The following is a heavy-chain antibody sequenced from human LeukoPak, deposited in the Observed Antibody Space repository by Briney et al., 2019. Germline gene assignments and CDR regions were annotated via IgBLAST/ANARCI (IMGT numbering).Heavy chain of an antibody. CDR1: GFTFSSYG. V-gene: IGHV3-33*01. J-gene: IGHJ6*02. D-gene: IGHD6-19*01. CDR3: ARESGNGYSSGWYPYYYYGMDV. CDR2: IWYDGSNK. Sequence: HPGGSLRLSCAASGFTFSSYGMHWVRQAPGKGLEWVAVIWYDGSNKYYADSVKGRFTISRDNSKNTLYLQMNSLRAEDTAVYYCARESGNGYSSGWYPYYYYGMDVWGQGTTVTVSS.